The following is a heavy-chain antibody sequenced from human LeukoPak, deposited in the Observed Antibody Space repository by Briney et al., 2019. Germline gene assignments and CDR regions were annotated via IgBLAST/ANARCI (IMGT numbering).Heavy chain of an antibody. D-gene: IGHD1-26*01. CDR1: GFTFSNYA. Sequence: GGSLRLSRAASGFTFSNYAMSWVRQAPGKGLEWVSTITTSGGSTYYADSVRGRFTISRDNSKNTLYLQMNSLRGEDTALYYCAKNGGSGSYYSGYYYMDVWGKGTTVTVSS. CDR2: ITTSGGST. V-gene: IGHV3-23*01. CDR3: AKNGGSGSYYSGYYYMDV. J-gene: IGHJ6*03.